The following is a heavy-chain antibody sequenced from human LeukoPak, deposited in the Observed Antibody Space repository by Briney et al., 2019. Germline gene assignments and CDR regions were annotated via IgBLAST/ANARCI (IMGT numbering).Heavy chain of an antibody. CDR3: ARGGSGYSAYDFDY. CDR1: GFTFSGYS. CDR2: ISSSSTTT. J-gene: IGHJ4*02. D-gene: IGHD5-12*01. Sequence: PGGSLRLSCAASGFTFSGYSMNWVRQAPGKGLEWVSYISSSSTTTYYTGPVKGRFTISRDNAKTSLFLQMNSLKTADTAVYYCARGGSGYSAYDFDYWGQVILVTVSS. V-gene: IGHV3-48*01.